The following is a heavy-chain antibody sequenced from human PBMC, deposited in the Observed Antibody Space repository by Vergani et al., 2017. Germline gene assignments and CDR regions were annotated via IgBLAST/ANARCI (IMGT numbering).Heavy chain of an antibody. V-gene: IGHV4-31*03. D-gene: IGHD7-27*01. CDR1: GGSISSGGYY. CDR2: IYYSGST. CDR3: AGEMNWGGGNYFDY. Sequence: QLQLQESGPGLVKPSETLSLTCTVSGGSISSGGYYWSWIRQHPGKGLEWIGYIYYSGSTYYNPSLKSRVTISVDTSKNQFSLKLSSVTAADPAVYYCAGEMNWGGGNYFDYWGQGTLVTVSS. J-gene: IGHJ4*02.